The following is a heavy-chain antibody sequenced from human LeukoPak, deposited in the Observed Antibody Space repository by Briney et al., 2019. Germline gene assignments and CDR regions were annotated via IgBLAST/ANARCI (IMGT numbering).Heavy chain of an antibody. D-gene: IGHD3-22*01. J-gene: IGHJ3*02. V-gene: IGHV4-4*07. CDR2: IYTSGNT. CDR1: GGSISSYY. CDR3: ARDSPPYYYDSSGYYYVAFDN. Sequence: SESLSLTCTVSGGSISSYYWSWVRQPAGKGLEWIGRIYTSGNTNYNPSLKGRVTISVDTSKNQFSLKLSSVTAADTAVYYCARDSPPYYYDSSGYYYVAFDNWGQGTMVTVSS.